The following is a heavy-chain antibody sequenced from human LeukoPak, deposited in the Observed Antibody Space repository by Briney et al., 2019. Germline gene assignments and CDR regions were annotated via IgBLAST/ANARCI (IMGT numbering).Heavy chain of an antibody. V-gene: IGHV3-23*01. Sequence: GGSLRLSCAASGFTLSNHAMIWVRQAPGKGLEWVSSISGSGAMTYYADSVKGRFTISRDNAMDRLYLQMNSLRVEDTAVYYCASRIVGTPDYFDYWGQGTLVTVSS. CDR3: ASRIVGTPDYFDY. J-gene: IGHJ4*02. CDR1: GFTLSNHA. CDR2: ISGSGAMT. D-gene: IGHD1-26*01.